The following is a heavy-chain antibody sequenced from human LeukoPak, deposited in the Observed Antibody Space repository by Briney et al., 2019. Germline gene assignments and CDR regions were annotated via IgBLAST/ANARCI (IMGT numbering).Heavy chain of an antibody. Sequence: ASVKVSCKASGYTFTGYYMHWVRQAPGQGLEWMGWINPNSGGTNYAQKFQGRVTMTRDTSISTAYMELSRLRSDDTAVYYCARGGRDYDDSSGYYLYYFDYWGQGTLVTVSS. J-gene: IGHJ4*02. CDR2: INPNSGGT. CDR3: ARGGRDYDDSSGYYLYYFDY. D-gene: IGHD3-22*01. V-gene: IGHV1-2*02. CDR1: GYTFTGYY.